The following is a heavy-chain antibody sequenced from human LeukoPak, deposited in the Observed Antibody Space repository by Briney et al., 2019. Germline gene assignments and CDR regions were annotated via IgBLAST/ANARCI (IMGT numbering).Heavy chain of an antibody. CDR3: ARGLDSSSWYRGDNWFDP. V-gene: IGHV4-61*05. Sequence: SETLSLTCTVSGGSISSSSYYWGWIRQPPGKGLEWIGYIYYSGSTNYNPSLKSRVTISVDTSKNQFSLKLSSVTAADTAVYYCARGLDSSSWYRGDNWFDPWGQGTLVTVSS. CDR2: IYYSGST. D-gene: IGHD6-13*01. CDR1: GGSISSSSYY. J-gene: IGHJ5*02.